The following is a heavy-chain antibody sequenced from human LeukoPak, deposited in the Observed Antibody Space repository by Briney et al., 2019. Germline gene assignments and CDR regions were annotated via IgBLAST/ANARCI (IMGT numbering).Heavy chain of an antibody. J-gene: IGHJ4*02. V-gene: IGHV1-24*01. Sequence: ASVKVSCKVSGYTLTELSMHWVRQAPGKGLEWMGGFDPEDGETIYAQKFQGRVTITADESTSTAYMELSSLRSEDTAVYYCALNSYYYGSGSLPSKYYFDYWGQGTLVTVSS. D-gene: IGHD3-10*01. CDR2: FDPEDGET. CDR1: GYTLTELS. CDR3: ALNSYYYGSGSLPSKYYFDY.